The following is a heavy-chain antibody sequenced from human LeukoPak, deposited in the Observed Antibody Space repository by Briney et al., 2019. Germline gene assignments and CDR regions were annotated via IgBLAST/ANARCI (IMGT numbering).Heavy chain of an antibody. D-gene: IGHD3-16*01. V-gene: IGHV1-46*01. CDR3: AREKSGGYFDY. J-gene: IGHJ4*02. CDR2: INPTGASR. Sequence: ASGKVSCKASGYTFTSYFMHWVRQAPGQGLEWLGIINPTGASRSYAQRFRGRVTMTSDTSTNTVYMELSSLTSEDAAVFYCAREKSGGYFDYWGQGTLVTVSS. CDR1: GYTFTSYF.